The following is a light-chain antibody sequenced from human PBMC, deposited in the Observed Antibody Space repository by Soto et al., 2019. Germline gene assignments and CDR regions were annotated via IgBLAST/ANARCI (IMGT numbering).Light chain of an antibody. CDR3: QQSYSTPYS. Sequence: ILMTQSPSSLSASVGDRVTITCRASQSISSYLNWYQQKPGKAPKLLISAASSLQSGVPSRFSGSGSGTDFTLSISSLQPEDFASYYCQQSYSTPYSFGQGTILEIK. V-gene: IGKV1-39*01. CDR1: QSISSY. CDR2: AAS. J-gene: IGKJ2*03.